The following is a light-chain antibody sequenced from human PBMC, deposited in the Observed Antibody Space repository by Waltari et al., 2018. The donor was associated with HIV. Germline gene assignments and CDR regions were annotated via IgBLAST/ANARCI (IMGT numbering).Light chain of an antibody. CDR1: SSNFGNSF. CDR2: DNN. CDR3: GTWDSSLGAGV. J-gene: IGLJ3*02. V-gene: IGLV1-51*01. Sequence: QSVLTQPPSVSAAPGQKVTISCSGSSSNFGNSFVSWYQHLPGAAPKLLIYDNNKRPSGISDSFSGSKSGTSATLAITGLQTGDEADYYCGTWDSSLGAGVFGGGTRLTVL.